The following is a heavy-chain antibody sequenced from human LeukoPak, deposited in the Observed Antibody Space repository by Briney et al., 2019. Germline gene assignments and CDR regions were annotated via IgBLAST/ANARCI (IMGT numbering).Heavy chain of an antibody. CDR1: GFTFSSYS. Sequence: RGSLRLSCAASGFTFSSYSMNWVRQAPGKGLEWVSSISSSSSYIYYADSVKGRFTISRDNAKNSLYLQMNSLRAEDTAVYYCARGGKQLWVFDYWGQGTLVTVSS. CDR3: ARGGKQLWVFDY. CDR2: ISSSSSYI. V-gene: IGHV3-21*01. J-gene: IGHJ4*02. D-gene: IGHD5-18*01.